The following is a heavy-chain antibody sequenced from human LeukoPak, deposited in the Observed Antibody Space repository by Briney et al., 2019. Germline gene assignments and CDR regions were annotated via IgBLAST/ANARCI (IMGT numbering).Heavy chain of an antibody. Sequence: GSPRLSCAASGFTFSSYAMNWIRQPPGKGLEWIGEINHSGSTNYNPSLKSRVTISVDTSKNQFSLKLSSVTAADTAVYYCARGSGCLDYWGQGTLVTVSS. D-gene: IGHD6-19*01. J-gene: IGHJ4*02. V-gene: IGHV4-34*01. CDR2: INHSGST. CDR3: ARGSGCLDY. CDR1: GFTFSSYA.